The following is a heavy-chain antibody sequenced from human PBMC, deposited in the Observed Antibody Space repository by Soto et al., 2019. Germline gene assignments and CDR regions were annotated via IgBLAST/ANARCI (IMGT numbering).Heavy chain of an antibody. CDR2: FFPGDSDT. V-gene: IGHV5-51*01. CDR1: GYSFTTYW. Sequence: PGEALNISSKASGYSFTTYWIGLVRQMPGKGLDWMGIFFPGDSDTRYSPSFQGQVTISADKSTTTAYLQWSSLKASDTAIYYCAISSLAAAGLDYWGQGTQVTVSS. D-gene: IGHD6-13*01. CDR3: AISSLAAAGLDY. J-gene: IGHJ4*02.